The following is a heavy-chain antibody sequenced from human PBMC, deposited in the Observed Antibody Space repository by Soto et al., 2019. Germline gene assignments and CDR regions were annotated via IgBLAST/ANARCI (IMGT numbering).Heavy chain of an antibody. CDR3: ARDHITVSTFDY. Sequence: ASVKVSCKASGYTLTSYGISWVRQAPGQGLEWMGWISAYNGNTNYAQKLQGRVTMTTDTSTSTAYMELRSLRSDVTAVYSCARDHITVSTFDYWGQGTLVTVSS. CDR1: GYTLTSYG. J-gene: IGHJ4*02. CDR2: ISAYNGNT. D-gene: IGHD3-3*01. V-gene: IGHV1-18*01.